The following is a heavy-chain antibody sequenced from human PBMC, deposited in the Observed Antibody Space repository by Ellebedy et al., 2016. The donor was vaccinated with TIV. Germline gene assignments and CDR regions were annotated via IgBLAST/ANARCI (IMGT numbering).Heavy chain of an antibody. CDR2: ISATGGTT. D-gene: IGHD6-6*01. J-gene: IGHJ4*02. V-gene: IGHV3-23*01. CDR3: ARSGRIAARQYDF. CDR1: GFTLSNYA. Sequence: GESLKISXTGSGFTLSNYAMHWVRQAPGMGLEWVSAISATGGTTYYADSVKGRFTISRDNSKNTVYLQMQSLRDADSATYYCARSGRIAARQYDFWGQGTLVTVSS.